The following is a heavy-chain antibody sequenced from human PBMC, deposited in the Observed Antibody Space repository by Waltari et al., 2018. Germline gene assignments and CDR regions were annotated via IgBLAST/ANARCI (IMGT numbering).Heavy chain of an antibody. D-gene: IGHD3-9*01. Sequence: QLQLHESGPGLVKSSETLSLPCTVSGVPVYSSRYYWGRLRQPPGKGLEWIGNVDYSGTAHYNPSLKNRVSLSVDISQNQVSLSLASVTAADTATYYCARQWIDGLLTDYYNPWDSWGQGTPVTVSS. J-gene: IGHJ4*02. V-gene: IGHV4-39*01. CDR3: ARQWIDGLLTDYYNPWDS. CDR1: GVPVYSSRYY. CDR2: VDYSGTA.